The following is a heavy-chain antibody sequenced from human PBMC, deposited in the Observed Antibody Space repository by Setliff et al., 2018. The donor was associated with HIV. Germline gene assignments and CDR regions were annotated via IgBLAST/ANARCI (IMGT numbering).Heavy chain of an antibody. CDR3: ASVLRYYGSGSYPFGY. CDR2: ISSSSTTI. V-gene: IGHV3-48*01. J-gene: IGHJ4*02. CDR1: GFIFSTYS. D-gene: IGHD3-10*01. Sequence: GGSLRLSCAASGFIFSTYSMNWVRQAPGKGLEWVSYISSSSTTIKYADSVKGRFTISRDNAKNSLYLQLNSLRAEDTAVYYCASVLRYYGSGSYPFGYWGQGTLVTVSS.